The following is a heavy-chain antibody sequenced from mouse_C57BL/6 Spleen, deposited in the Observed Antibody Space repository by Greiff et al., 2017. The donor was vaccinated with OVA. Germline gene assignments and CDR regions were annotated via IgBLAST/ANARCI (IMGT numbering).Heavy chain of an antibody. V-gene: IGHV1-53*01. CDR2: INPSNGGT. CDR3: ARTLGYYYAMDY. CDR1: GYTFTSYW. J-gene: IGHJ4*01. Sequence: QVQLQQSGTELVKPGASVKLSCKASGYTFTSYWMHWVKQRPGQGLEWIGNINPSNGGTNYNEKFKSKATLTVDKSSSTAYMQLSSLTSEDSAVYYCARTLGYYYAMDYWGQGTSVTVSS. D-gene: IGHD4-1*01.